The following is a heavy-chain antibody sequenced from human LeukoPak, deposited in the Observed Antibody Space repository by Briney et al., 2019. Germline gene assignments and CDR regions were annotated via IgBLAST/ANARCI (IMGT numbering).Heavy chain of an antibody. V-gene: IGHV3-21*01. CDR3: ARGGNTDDYGDY. CDR2: ISITSSYI. J-gene: IGHJ4*02. CDR1: GFTLSIYT. Sequence: GGSLRLSCAASGFTLSIYTMHLVRQAPGKGLEWVSSISITSSYIYYADSVRGRFTISRHNAKNSLYLQMNSLRADDTAVYYCARGGNTDDYGDYWGQGTLVTVSS. D-gene: IGHD3-16*01.